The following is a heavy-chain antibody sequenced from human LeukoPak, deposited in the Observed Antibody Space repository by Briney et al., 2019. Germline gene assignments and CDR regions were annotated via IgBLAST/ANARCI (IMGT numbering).Heavy chain of an antibody. CDR2: IYYSGST. J-gene: IGHJ4*02. D-gene: IGHD1-7*01. CDR1: GGSISSYY. V-gene: IGHV4-59*12. CDR3: ARDLTGTTRDLGEGDY. Sequence: SETLSLTCTVSGGSISSYYWSWIRQPPGKGLEWIGYIYYSGSTYYNPSLKSRVTISVDTSKNQFSLKLSSVTAADTAVYYCARDLTGTTRDLGEGDYWGQGTLVTVSS.